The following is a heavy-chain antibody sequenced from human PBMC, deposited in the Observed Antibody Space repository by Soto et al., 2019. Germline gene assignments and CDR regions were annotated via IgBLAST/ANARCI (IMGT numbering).Heavy chain of an antibody. CDR1: GDSINSYY. J-gene: IGHJ3*02. D-gene: IGHD3-22*01. Sequence: QVQLQESGPGLVKPSETLSFTCTVSGDSINSYYWSWIRQPPGKGLEWIAYFYKSGTTNYNPSLMCRVTISVDTSKNQFSLKLSSVTAADTAVYYCARTYDNSGPNSGGYAFDIWGQGTMLTVSS. CDR3: ARTYDNSGPNSGGYAFDI. CDR2: FYKSGTT. V-gene: IGHV4-59*01.